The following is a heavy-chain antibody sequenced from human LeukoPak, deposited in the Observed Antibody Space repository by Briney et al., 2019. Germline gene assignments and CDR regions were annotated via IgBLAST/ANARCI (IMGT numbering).Heavy chain of an antibody. CDR2: IRYDGSNK. CDR1: GFTFSSYA. CDR3: AKGPSLGYCSGGSCYSGFDY. J-gene: IGHJ4*02. V-gene: IGHV3-30*02. D-gene: IGHD2-15*01. Sequence: GGSLRLSCAASGFTFSSYAMHWVRQAPGKGLEWVAFIRYDGSNKYYADSVKGRFTISRDNSKNTLYLQMNSLRAEDTAVYYCAKGPSLGYCSGGSCYSGFDYWGQGTLVTVSS.